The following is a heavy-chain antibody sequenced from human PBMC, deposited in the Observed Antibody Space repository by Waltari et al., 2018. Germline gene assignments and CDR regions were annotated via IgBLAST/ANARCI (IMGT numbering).Heavy chain of an antibody. V-gene: IGHV4-39*07. Sequence: QLQLQESGPGLVKPSETLSLTCTVSGCSISRSSYYWGWIRKPPGKGLEWIGSIYYSGSTYYNPSLKSRVTISVDTSKNQFSLKLSSVTAADTAVYYCASDYFYYFDYWGQGTLVTVSS. J-gene: IGHJ4*02. CDR1: GCSISRSSYY. CDR2: IYYSGST. D-gene: IGHD3-10*01. CDR3: ASDYFYYFDY.